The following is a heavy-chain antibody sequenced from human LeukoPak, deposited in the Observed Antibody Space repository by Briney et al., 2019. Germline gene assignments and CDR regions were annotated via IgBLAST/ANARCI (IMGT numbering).Heavy chain of an antibody. V-gene: IGHV3-23*01. CDR1: GFALRRYA. J-gene: IGHJ4*02. CDR3: AILPGYSSGWYEVNY. CDR2: IIGRGGST. D-gene: IGHD6-13*01. Sequence: GASLRLSCAASGFALRRYAMSWVRQAPGKGLDWVSGIIGRGGSTYYAASAKGRFTNSRDNSRNTLYLQMNSPRAEDTAVYYWAILPGYSSGWYEVNYWGQGTLVTVSS.